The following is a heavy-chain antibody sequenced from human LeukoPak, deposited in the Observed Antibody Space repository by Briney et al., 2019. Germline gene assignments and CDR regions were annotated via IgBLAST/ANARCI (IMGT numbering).Heavy chain of an antibody. CDR3: ARVGTSGVVVVAATGYWFDP. V-gene: IGHV1-2*02. Sequence: ASVKVSCKASGYTFTSYYMHWVRQAPGQGLEWMGWINPNSGGTNYAQKFQGRVTMTRDTSISTAYMELSRLRSDDTAVYYCARVGTSGVVVVAATGYWFDPWGQGTLVTVSS. CDR1: GYTFTSYY. CDR2: INPNSGGT. J-gene: IGHJ5*02. D-gene: IGHD2-15*01.